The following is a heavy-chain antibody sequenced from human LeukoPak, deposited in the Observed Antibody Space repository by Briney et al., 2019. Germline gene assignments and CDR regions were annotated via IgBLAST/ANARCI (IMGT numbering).Heavy chain of an antibody. J-gene: IGHJ4*02. CDR1: GGSFSGYY. D-gene: IGHD3-9*01. CDR3: ARETRYFDWLAILDY. V-gene: IGHV4-34*01. Sequence: SETLSLTCVVYGGSFSGYYWSWIRQPPGKGLEWIGEINHSGSTNYNPSLKSRVTISVDTSKNQFSLKLSSVTAADTAVYYCARETRYFDWLAILDYWGQGTLVTVSS. CDR2: INHSGST.